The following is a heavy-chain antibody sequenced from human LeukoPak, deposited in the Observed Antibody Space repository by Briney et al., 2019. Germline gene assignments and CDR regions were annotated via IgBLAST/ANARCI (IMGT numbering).Heavy chain of an antibody. CDR3: ARVNYYYASGSLDMDV. D-gene: IGHD3-10*01. CDR2: ISSSSSYI. V-gene: IGHV3-21*01. Sequence: GGSLRLSCAASGLTFSSYTMNWVRQAPGKGLEWVSSISSSSSYIYYADSVKGRFTISRDNAKNSLYLQINSLRAEDTAVYYCARVNYYYASGSLDMDVWGKGTTVTVSS. CDR1: GLTFSSYT. J-gene: IGHJ6*03.